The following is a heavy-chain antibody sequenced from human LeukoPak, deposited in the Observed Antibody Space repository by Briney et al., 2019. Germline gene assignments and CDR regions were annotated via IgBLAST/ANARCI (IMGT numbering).Heavy chain of an antibody. V-gene: IGHV3-23*01. Sequence: GGSLRLSCAASGFTFSSYGMSWVRQAPGKGLEWVSAISGSGGSTYYADSVKGRFTTSRDNSKNTLYLQMNSLRAEDTAVYYCAKNPNYYDSSGYYDYWGQGTLVTVSS. J-gene: IGHJ4*02. CDR2: ISGSGGST. CDR3: AKNPNYYDSSGYYDY. CDR1: GFTFSSYG. D-gene: IGHD3-22*01.